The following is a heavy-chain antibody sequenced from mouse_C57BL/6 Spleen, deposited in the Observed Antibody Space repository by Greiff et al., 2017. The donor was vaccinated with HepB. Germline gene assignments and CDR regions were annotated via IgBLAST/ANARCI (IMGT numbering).Heavy chain of an antibody. V-gene: IGHV1-80*01. CDR2: IYPGDGDT. CDR1: GYAFSSYW. CDR3: ARRETVGYAMDD. J-gene: IGHJ4*01. D-gene: IGHD1-1*01. Sequence: VQLQQSGAELVKPGASVKISCKASGYAFSSYWMNWVKQRPGKGLEWIGQIYPGDGDTNYNGKFTGKATLTADQSSSTAYMQLSSLTSEDAAVYFCARRETVGYAMDDWGQGTSVTVSS.